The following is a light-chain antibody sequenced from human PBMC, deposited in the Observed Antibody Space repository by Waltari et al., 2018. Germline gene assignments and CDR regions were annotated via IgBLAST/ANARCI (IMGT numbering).Light chain of an antibody. CDR2: DAS. CDR3: QKYGTLPAT. J-gene: IGKJ1*01. Sequence: EIVLTQSPGTLSVSPGERVTLSCRASQGVRRTLAWYQQKPGQAPRLLIYDASTRATGIPDRFSGSGSGTDFSLTISRLEPEDFAVYYCQKYGTLPATFGQGTKVEIK. CDR1: QGVRRT. V-gene: IGKV3-20*01.